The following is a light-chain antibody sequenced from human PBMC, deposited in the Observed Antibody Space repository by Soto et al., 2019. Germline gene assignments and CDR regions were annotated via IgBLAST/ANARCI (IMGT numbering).Light chain of an antibody. J-gene: IGKJ4*02. CDR1: QSVSSSY. CDR3: QQYGSSRRLP. Sequence: DNVLTQSPGTLSLSPGERATLSCRASQSVSSSYLAWYQQKPGQAPRLLIYGASSRATGIPDRFSGSGSGTDCTLTISRLEPEDLAVYYWQQYGSSRRLPFGGGTKVEIK. CDR2: GAS. V-gene: IGKV3-20*01.